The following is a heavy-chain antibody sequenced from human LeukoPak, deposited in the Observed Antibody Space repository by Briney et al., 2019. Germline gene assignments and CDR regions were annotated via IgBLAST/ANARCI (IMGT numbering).Heavy chain of an antibody. CDR3: ARGLRITIFGVVIGRNWFDP. D-gene: IGHD3-3*01. CDR1: GYTFTSYD. CDR2: MNPNSGNT. Sequence: GASVKVSCKASGYTFTSYDINWVRQATGHGREWMGWMNPNSGNTGYAQTFQGRVTMTRNTAITTAYMELSSLRSEDTAVYYCARGLRITIFGVVIGRNWFDPWGQGTLVTVSS. J-gene: IGHJ5*02. V-gene: IGHV1-8*01.